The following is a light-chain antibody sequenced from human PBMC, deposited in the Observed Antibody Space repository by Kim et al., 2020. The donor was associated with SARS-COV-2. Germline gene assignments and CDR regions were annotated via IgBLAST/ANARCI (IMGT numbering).Light chain of an antibody. CDR2: DVS. CDR1: SSDVGGYNY. Sequence: QSALTQPASVSGSPGQSITIYCTGTSSDVGGYNYVSWYQQHPGKAPKLMIYDVSKRPSGVSNRFSGSKSGNTASLTISGLQAEDEADYYCSSYTSSSRVFGGGTQLTVL. CDR3: SSYTSSSRV. V-gene: IGLV2-14*01. J-gene: IGLJ2*01.